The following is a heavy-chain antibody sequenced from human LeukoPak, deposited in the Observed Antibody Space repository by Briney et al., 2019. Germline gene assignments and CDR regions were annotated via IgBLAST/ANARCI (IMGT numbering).Heavy chain of an antibody. Sequence: SETLSLTCTVSGGSISSSSYYWGWIRQPPGKGLEWIGSIYYSGSTYYNPSLKSRVTISVDTSKNQFSLKLSSVTAADTAVYYCARHNGRYDFWSGYYLSYYFDYWGQGTLSPSPQ. CDR3: ARHNGRYDFWSGYYLSYYFDY. V-gene: IGHV4-39*01. D-gene: IGHD3-3*01. CDR2: IYYSGST. J-gene: IGHJ4*02. CDR1: GGSISSSSYY.